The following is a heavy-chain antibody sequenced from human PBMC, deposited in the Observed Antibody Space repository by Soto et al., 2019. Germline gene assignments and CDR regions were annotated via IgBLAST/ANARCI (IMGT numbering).Heavy chain of an antibody. CDR1: GGSFSGYY. CDR2: INQSGFT. D-gene: IGHD6-13*01. CDR3: ARFPFDRSSWTNPRYFDY. Sequence: QVQLQQWGAGLLKPAETLSLTCAVYGGSFSGYYWTWIRQPPGKGLEWIGEINQSGFTNYNPSLGRRVTRSVDTSKNQFSLRLSSVTAADTAVYYCARFPFDRSSWTNPRYFDYWGQGTLVTVSS. V-gene: IGHV4-34*01. J-gene: IGHJ4*02.